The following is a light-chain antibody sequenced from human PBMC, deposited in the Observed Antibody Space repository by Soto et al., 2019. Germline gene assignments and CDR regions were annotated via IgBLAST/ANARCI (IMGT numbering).Light chain of an antibody. CDR1: QSVNRQ. J-gene: IGKJ5*01. CDR3: QQRSNSPPWIT. V-gene: IGKV3-11*01. Sequence: EIVMTQSPATLSVSPGERATLSCRASQSVNRQLAWYQQKPGQAPRLLIYDVSTRATGIPARFSGSGSGTEFTLTISSLEPEDSAVYYCQQRSNSPPWITFGQGTRLEIK. CDR2: DVS.